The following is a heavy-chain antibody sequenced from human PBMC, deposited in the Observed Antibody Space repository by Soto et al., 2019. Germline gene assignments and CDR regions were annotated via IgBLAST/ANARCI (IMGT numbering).Heavy chain of an antibody. D-gene: IGHD1-1*01. V-gene: IGHV3-23*01. CDR3: AKDDDRGGSMDV. CDR2: LSGNGVRT. J-gene: IGHJ6*02. Sequence: SLRLSCAASGFTFSSYAMNWVRQAPGKGLEWVSSLSGNGVRTFYADSVKGRFTISGDNSQNTVYLQMSSLRGEDTAIYFCAKDDDRGGSMDVWGQGTTVTVSS. CDR1: GFTFSSYA.